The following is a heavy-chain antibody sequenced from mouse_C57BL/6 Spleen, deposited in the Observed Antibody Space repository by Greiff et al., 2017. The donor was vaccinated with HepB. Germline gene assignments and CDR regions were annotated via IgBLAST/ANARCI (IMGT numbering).Heavy chain of an antibody. CDR2: IYPRSGNT. CDR1: GYTFTSYG. Sequence: QVQLKESGAELARPGASVKLSCKASGYTFTSYGISWVKQRTGQGLEWIGEIYPRSGNTYYNEKFKGKATLTADKSSSTAYMELRSLTSEDSAVYFCARWDYGSSSLYAMDYWGQGTSVTVSS. D-gene: IGHD1-1*01. V-gene: IGHV1-81*01. CDR3: ARWDYGSSSLYAMDY. J-gene: IGHJ4*01.